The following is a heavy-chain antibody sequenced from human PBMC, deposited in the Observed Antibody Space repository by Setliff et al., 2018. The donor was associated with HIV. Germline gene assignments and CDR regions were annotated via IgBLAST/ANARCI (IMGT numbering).Heavy chain of an antibody. CDR1: GYSISSDYC. CDR3: VRDDYGYNGKGFDY. J-gene: IGHJ4*02. D-gene: IGHD4-17*01. Sequence: SETLSLTCGVSGYSISSDYCWGWIRQPPGKGLEWIGYIYYGGSTYYNPSLKSRVTISVDTSKNQFSLKLSSVTAADTAMYYCVRDDYGYNGKGFDYWGPGTLVTVSS. V-gene: IGHV4-30-4*08. CDR2: IYYGGST.